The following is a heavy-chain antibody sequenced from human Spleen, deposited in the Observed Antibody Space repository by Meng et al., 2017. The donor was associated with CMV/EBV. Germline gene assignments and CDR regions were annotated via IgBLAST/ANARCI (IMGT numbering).Heavy chain of an antibody. J-gene: IGHJ4*02. D-gene: IGHD2-21*02. CDR2: IYHSGST. CDR1: GGSISSSNW. CDR3: ARVVTALWGYYFDY. Sequence: VQLHDAGPGLVKPSGTLSLPCAVSGGSISSSNWWSWVRQPPGKGLEWIGEIYHSGSTNYNPSLKSRVTISVDKSKNQFSLKLSSVTAADTAVYYCARVVTALWGYYFDYWGQGTLVTVSS. V-gene: IGHV4-4*02.